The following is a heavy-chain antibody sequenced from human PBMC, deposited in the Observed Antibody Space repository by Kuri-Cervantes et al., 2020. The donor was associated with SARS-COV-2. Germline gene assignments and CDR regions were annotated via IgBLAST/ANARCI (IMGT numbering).Heavy chain of an antibody. Sequence: ASVKVSCKASGYTFTGYYMHWVRQAPGQGLKWMGWINPNSGATNYAQKFQGRVTMTRDASISTAYMELSRLRSDDTAVYYCASNSNYWYYGMDVWGQGTTVTVSS. V-gene: IGHV1-2*02. CDR2: INPNSGAT. CDR1: GYTFTGYY. CDR3: ASNSNYWYYGMDV. D-gene: IGHD4-11*01. J-gene: IGHJ6*02.